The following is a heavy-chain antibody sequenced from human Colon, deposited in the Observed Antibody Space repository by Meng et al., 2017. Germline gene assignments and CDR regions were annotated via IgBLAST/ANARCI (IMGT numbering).Heavy chain of an antibody. CDR1: VGSISSGDYF. CDR2: IYYSGST. CDR3: ARGPTTYFDY. J-gene: IGHJ4*02. Sequence: QVQLRDARPALVKPSPTLSLTFSVSVGSISSGDYFWSWIRQPPGKCLEWIGYIYYSGSTYYNPSLKSRVTISVDTSKNQFSLKLSSVTAADTAVYYCARGPTTYFDYWGQGTLVTVSS. V-gene: IGHV4-30-4*01. D-gene: IGHD4-17*01.